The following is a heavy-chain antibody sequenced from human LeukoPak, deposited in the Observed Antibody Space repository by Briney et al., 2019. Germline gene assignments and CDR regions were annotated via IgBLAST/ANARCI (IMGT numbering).Heavy chain of an antibody. Sequence: PGGSLRLSCAASGFTFSNYGIHWVRQAPGKGLEWVTFIRFDGSDKYYADSVKGRFTISRDNSKNTLYLQMNSLRAEDTAIYYCAKDKNALCSMTCRSELDYWGQGTLVTVSS. D-gene: IGHD2-2*01. V-gene: IGHV3-30*02. CDR3: AKDKNALCSMTCRSELDY. CDR2: IRFDGSDK. J-gene: IGHJ4*02. CDR1: GFTFSNYG.